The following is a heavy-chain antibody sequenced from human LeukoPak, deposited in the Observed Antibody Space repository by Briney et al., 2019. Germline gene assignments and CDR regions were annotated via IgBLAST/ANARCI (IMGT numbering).Heavy chain of an antibody. CDR2: ISSSGSST. CDR1: GFRFSSYG. V-gene: IGHV3-23*01. J-gene: IGHJ4*02. Sequence: TGGSLRLSCAASGFRFSSYGMSWVRQAPGKGLEWVSSISSSGSSTYYADSVKGRFTISRDNSKNTVYLQMNSLRAEDTAVYYCAEITMIRGFDYWGQGTLVTVSS. CDR3: AEITMIRGFDY. D-gene: IGHD3-10*01.